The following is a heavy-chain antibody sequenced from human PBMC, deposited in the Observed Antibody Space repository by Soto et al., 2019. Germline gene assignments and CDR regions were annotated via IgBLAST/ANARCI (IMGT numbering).Heavy chain of an antibody. V-gene: IGHV3-15*01. CDR1: GFTFSNAW. Sequence: GGSLRLSCAASGFTFSNAWMSWFRQAPGKGLEWVSRIKSKTDGGTTDYAAPVKGRFTISRDDSKNTLYLQMNSLKTEDTAVYYCTTAARGSNYYYYYGMDVWGQGTTVTVSS. J-gene: IGHJ6*02. CDR3: TTAARGSNYYYYYGMDV. D-gene: IGHD6-6*01. CDR2: IKSKTDGGTT.